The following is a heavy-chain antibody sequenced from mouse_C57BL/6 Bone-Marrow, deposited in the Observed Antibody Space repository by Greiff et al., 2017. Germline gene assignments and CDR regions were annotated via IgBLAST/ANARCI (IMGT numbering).Heavy chain of an antibody. CDR2: ISSGGSYT. Sequence: EVKLQESGGDLVKPGGSLKLSCAAPGFTFSSYGMSWVRQTPDKRLEWVATISSGGSYTYYPDSVQGRFTIPRDNAKNTLYLQVSSLKSEDTAMYYCARLFITTVAWYFDVWGTGTTVTVSS. CDR1: GFTFSSYG. V-gene: IGHV5-6*01. D-gene: IGHD1-1*01. J-gene: IGHJ1*03. CDR3: ARLFITTVAWYFDV.